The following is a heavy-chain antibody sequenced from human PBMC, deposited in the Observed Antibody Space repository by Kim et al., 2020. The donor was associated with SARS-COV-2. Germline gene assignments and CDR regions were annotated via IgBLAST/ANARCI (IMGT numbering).Heavy chain of an antibody. Sequence: GGSLRLSCAASGFTFSSYAMHWVRQAPGKGLEWVAVISYDGSNKYYADSVKGRFTISRDNSKNTLYLQMNSLRAEDTAVYYCARSSFGTVQGPVVGWYDYWGQGTLVTVSS. CDR2: ISYDGSNK. J-gene: IGHJ4*02. D-gene: IGHD6-19*01. CDR1: GFTFSSYA. V-gene: IGHV3-30*04. CDR3: ARSSFGTVQGPVVGWYDY.